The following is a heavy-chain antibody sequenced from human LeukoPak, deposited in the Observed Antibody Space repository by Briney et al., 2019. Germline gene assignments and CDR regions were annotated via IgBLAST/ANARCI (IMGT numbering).Heavy chain of an antibody. D-gene: IGHD1-26*01. CDR1: GNIFTGYY. CDR3: ARERGATVYYYYMDV. V-gene: IGHV1-2*02. Sequence: AASVKVSCKASGNIFTGYYMHWVRQAPGQGLEWMGSINPNSGGIKYAQKLQGRVTMTTDTSTSTAYMELRSLRSDDTAVYYCARERGATVYYYYMDVWGKGTTVTVSS. CDR2: INPNSGGI. J-gene: IGHJ6*03.